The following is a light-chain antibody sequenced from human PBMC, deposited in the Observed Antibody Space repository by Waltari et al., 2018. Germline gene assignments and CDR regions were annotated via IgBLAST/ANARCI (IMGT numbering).Light chain of an antibody. V-gene: IGLV3-21*04. CDR2: FDS. J-gene: IGLJ2*01. CDR3: QVWDTSADHLVG. CDR1: NIGDKS. Sequence: SYVLTQPPSVSVAPGKTASITCGGNNIGDKSVNWYQQKPGQAPILLIYFDSDRPSAIPDRSSGSNSVHTATLTSSRVEAGDEAAYYCQVWDTSADHLVGFVGGTNLTVV.